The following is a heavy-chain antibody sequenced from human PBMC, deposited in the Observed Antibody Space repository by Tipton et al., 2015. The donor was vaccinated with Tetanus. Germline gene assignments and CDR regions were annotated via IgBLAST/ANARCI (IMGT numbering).Heavy chain of an antibody. CDR1: GYSFTSYW. CDR2: IYPGDSDT. CDR3: ARSAGSGSYYYYYGMDV. Sequence: VQLVQSGAEVKKPGESLKISCKGSGYSFTSYWIGWVRQMPGKGLEWMGIIYPGDSDTRYSPAFQGQVTISADKSISTAYLQWNSLKASDTAMYYCARSAGSGSYYYYYGMDVWGQGTTVTVSS. D-gene: IGHD3-10*01. J-gene: IGHJ6*02. V-gene: IGHV5-51*01.